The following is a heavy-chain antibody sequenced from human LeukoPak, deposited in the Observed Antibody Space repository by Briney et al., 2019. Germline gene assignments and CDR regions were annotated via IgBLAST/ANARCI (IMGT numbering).Heavy chain of an antibody. D-gene: IGHD5-18*01. CDR1: GYSISSGYY. CDR3: ARSGYSFGNAFDM. J-gene: IGHJ3*02. CDR2: IYHSGST. V-gene: IGHV4-38-2*01. Sequence: SETLSLTCAVSGYSISSGYYWGWIRQSPGKGLEWIGTIYHSGSTYYNPSLESRVTVSIDTSKNQFSLKLNSVTAAETAVYYCARSGYSFGNAFDMWGQGTVVTVSS.